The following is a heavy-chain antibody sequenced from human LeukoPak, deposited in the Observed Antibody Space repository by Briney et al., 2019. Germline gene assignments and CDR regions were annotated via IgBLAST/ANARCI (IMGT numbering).Heavy chain of an antibody. Sequence: ASVKVFCKASGYTFTSYYMHWVRQAPGQGLEWMGIINPSGGSTSYAQKFQGRVTMTRDTSTSTVYMELSSVRSEDTAVYYCARAEVRGVIPFDYWGQGTLVTVSS. CDR1: GYTFTSYY. CDR3: ARAEVRGVIPFDY. V-gene: IGHV1-46*01. D-gene: IGHD3-10*01. J-gene: IGHJ4*02. CDR2: INPSGGST.